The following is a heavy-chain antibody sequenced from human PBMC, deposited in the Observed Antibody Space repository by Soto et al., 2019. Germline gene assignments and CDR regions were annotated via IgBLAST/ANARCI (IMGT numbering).Heavy chain of an antibody. CDR2: IYYAASS. Sequence: QVQLQESGPGLVKPSETLSLTCTVSGGSINNYYWSWIRQPPGDGLEWIGSIYYAASSNYNPSLNSRVTISLDTSKTHFSLTLTSVTAADTVVYYCARHSWELRKTFDYWGQGTLVTVSS. V-gene: IGHV4-59*08. CDR1: GGSINNYY. D-gene: IGHD1-7*01. CDR3: ARHSWELRKTFDY. J-gene: IGHJ4*01.